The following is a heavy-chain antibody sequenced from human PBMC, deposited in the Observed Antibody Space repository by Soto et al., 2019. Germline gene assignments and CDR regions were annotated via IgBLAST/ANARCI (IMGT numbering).Heavy chain of an antibody. D-gene: IGHD3-10*01. CDR3: ARDQGLWRGELGPPRAFDY. CDR2: MSSDGTSI. J-gene: IGHJ4*02. Sequence: QVHLAESGGGVVQPGRSLRLSCAGSGFTFNNYAIHWVRQAPGKGLEWVAVMSSDGTSIYYADSVKGRFTISRENSLSTRYLEMTSLKREDTAVYYCARDQGLWRGELGPPRAFDYWGQGTLVTGSS. V-gene: IGHV3-30*03. CDR1: GFTFNNYA.